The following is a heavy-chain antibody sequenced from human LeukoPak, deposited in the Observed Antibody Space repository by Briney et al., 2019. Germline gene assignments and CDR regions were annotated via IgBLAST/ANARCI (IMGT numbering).Heavy chain of an antibody. CDR2: IYYMVRT. Sequence: PPETLSLTCTLSAGSTSSFYWSWIRPPPGEGRGWVGYIYYMVRTNNNPPLKRRAPIPVATPKTQLSLSRTSVTAATTAGVYLWGQTGSGLFILPGGQGTLVTVSS. V-gene: IGHV4-59*08. CDR3: WGQTGSGLFILP. CDR1: AGSTSSFY. J-gene: IGHJ4*02. D-gene: IGHD3/OR15-3a*01.